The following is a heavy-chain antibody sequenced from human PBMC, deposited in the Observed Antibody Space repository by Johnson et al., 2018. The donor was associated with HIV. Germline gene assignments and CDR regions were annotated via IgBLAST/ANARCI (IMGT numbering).Heavy chain of an antibody. D-gene: IGHD3-22*01. Sequence: QVQLVESGGGVVQPGGSLRLSCAASGFTLSSYGMHWVRQAPGKGLEWVAFIRYDGSNKYYADSVKGRFTISRDNSKNTLYLQMNSLRAEDTAVYYCAKVSGYYDSLSAGWAFDIWGQGTMVTVSS. V-gene: IGHV3-30*02. CDR1: GFTLSSYG. CDR3: AKVSGYYDSLSAGWAFDI. CDR2: IRYDGSNK. J-gene: IGHJ3*02.